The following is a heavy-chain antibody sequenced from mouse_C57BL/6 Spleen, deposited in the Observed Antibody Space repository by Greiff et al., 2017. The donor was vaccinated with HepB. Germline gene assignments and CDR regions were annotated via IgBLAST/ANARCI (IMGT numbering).Heavy chain of an antibody. V-gene: IGHV1-74*01. D-gene: IGHD2-3*01. CDR3: AISASNDGYYFAY. J-gene: IGHJ3*01. Sequence: QVQLQQPGAELVKPGASVKVSCKASGYTFTSYWMHWVKQRPGQGLEWIGRIHPSDSDTNYNQKFKGKGTLTVDKSSSTAYMQLSSLTSEDSAVYYCAISASNDGYYFAYRGQGTLVTVSA. CDR1: GYTFTSYW. CDR2: IHPSDSDT.